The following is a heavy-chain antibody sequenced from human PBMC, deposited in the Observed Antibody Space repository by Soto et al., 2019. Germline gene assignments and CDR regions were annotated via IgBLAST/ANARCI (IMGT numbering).Heavy chain of an antibody. V-gene: IGHV1-69*01. J-gene: IGHJ3*02. D-gene: IGHD3-22*01. CDR1: GGTFSSYA. Sequence: QVQLVQSGAEVKKPGSSVKVSCKASGGTFSSYAISWVRQAPGQGLEWMGGIIPIFGTANYAQKFQGRVTITADESTSTAYMELSSLRSDDTAVYYCARVLKGYYDSSGYAFDIWGQGTTVTVSS. CDR2: IIPIFGTA. CDR3: ARVLKGYYDSSGYAFDI.